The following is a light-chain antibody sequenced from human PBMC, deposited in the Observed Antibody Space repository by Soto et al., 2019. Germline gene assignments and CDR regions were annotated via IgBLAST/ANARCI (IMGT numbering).Light chain of an antibody. CDR3: SSYAGSSNV. CDR2: EVN. V-gene: IGLV2-8*01. Sequence: QSVLTHPASVSGSPGQSITISCTGTSSDIGAYKHVSWYQQHPGKAPKLMIYEVNKRPSGVPDRFSGSKSGNTASLTVSGLQAEDEADYYCSSYAGSSNVFGTGTKVTVL. J-gene: IGLJ1*01. CDR1: SSDIGAYKH.